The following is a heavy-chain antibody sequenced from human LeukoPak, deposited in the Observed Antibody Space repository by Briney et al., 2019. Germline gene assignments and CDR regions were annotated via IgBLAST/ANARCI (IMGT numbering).Heavy chain of an antibody. Sequence: GGSLRLSCAASGFTFSNYAMSWVRQAPGKGLEWVAAISGSGGSAFYADSVRGRFIISKDNSKDALYPEMNSLRAEDAAAYYCAKMGAFWSGYSSFDSWGQGILVTVSS. V-gene: IGHV3-23*01. CDR1: GFTFSNYA. CDR2: ISGSGGSA. D-gene: IGHD3-3*01. CDR3: AKMGAFWSGYSSFDS. J-gene: IGHJ4*02.